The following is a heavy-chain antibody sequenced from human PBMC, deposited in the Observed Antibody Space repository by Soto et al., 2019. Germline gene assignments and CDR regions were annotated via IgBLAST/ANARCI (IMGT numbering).Heavy chain of an antibody. D-gene: IGHD5-18*01. V-gene: IGHV4-34*01. J-gene: IGHJ6*04. CDR2: INHSGST. CDR3: ARSGYSYGYPYYYYYGMDV. Sequence: PSETLSLTCAVYGGSFSGYYWSWIRQPPGKGLEWIGEINHSGSTNYNPSLKSRVTISVDTSKNQFSLKLSSVTAADTAVYYCARSGYSYGYPYYYYYGMDVWGKGTTVTVS. CDR1: GGSFSGYY.